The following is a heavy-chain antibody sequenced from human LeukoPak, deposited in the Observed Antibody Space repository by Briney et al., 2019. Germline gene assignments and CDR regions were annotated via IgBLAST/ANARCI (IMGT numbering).Heavy chain of an antibody. Sequence: PGGSLRLSCAASGFTVSSNYMSWVRQAPGKGLEWVSVFYSGGSRYYADSVKGRLTISRDNSKNTLYFQTNSLRAEDTAVYYCARGTFYGGNSPFAFDIWGQGTMVTVSS. V-gene: IGHV3-53*01. J-gene: IGHJ3*02. CDR3: ARGTFYGGNSPFAFDI. D-gene: IGHD4-23*01. CDR2: FYSGGSR. CDR1: GFTVSSNY.